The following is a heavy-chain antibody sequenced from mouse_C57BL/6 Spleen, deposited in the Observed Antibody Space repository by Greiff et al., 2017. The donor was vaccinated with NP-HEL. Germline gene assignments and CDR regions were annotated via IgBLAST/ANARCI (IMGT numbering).Heavy chain of an antibody. J-gene: IGHJ4*01. V-gene: IGHV3-6*01. D-gene: IGHD2-4*01. CDR3: ASHYDYERAMDY. CDR2: ISYDGSN. CDR1: GYSITSGYY. Sequence: EVKVEESGPGLVKPSQSLSLTCSVTGYSITSGYYWNWIRQFPGNKLEWMGYISYDGSNNYNPSLKNRISITRDTSKNQFFLKLNSVTTEDTATYYCASHYDYERAMDYWGQGTSVTVSS.